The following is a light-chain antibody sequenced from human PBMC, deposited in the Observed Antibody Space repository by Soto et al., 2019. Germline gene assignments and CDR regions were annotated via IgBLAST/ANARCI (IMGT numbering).Light chain of an antibody. CDR1: STDVGGYNY. CDR3: SSFSSITREV. V-gene: IGLV2-14*01. J-gene: IGLJ2*01. Sequence: QSALTQPASVSGSPGQSITISCTGASTDVGGYNYVSWYQQHPGKTPKLLISEVSNRPSGVSHRFSGSKSGNTASLTISGLQTEDEADYYCSSFSSITREVFGGGTKLTVL. CDR2: EVS.